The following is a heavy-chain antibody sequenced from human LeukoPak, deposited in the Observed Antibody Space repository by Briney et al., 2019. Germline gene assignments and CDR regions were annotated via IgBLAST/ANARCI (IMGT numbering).Heavy chain of an antibody. CDR3: ARERPTGGSDAFDI. V-gene: IGHV1-2*02. Sequence: VASVKVSCKASGYTFTGYYMHWVRQAPGQGLEWMGWINPNSGGTNYAQKFQGRVTMTRDTSISTAYMELSRLRSDDTAVYYCARERPTGGSDAFDIWDQGTMVTVSS. D-gene: IGHD2-8*02. CDR2: INPNSGGT. J-gene: IGHJ3*02. CDR1: GYTFTGYY.